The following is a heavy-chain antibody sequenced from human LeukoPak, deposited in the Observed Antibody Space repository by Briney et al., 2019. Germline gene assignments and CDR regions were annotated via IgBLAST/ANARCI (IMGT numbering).Heavy chain of an antibody. J-gene: IGHJ4*02. CDR3: ARGVDSSGWYGFDY. D-gene: IGHD6-19*01. Sequence: GGSLRLSCAASGFTFSSCSMNWVRQAPGKGLEWVSSISSSSSYIYYADSVKGRFTISRDNAKNSLYLQMNSLRAEDTAVYYCARGVDSSGWYGFDYWGQGTLVTVSS. CDR2: ISSSSSYI. CDR1: GFTFSSCS. V-gene: IGHV3-21*01.